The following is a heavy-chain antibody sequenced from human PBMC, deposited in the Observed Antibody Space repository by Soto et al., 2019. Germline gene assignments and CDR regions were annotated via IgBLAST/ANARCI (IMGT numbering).Heavy chain of an antibody. Sequence: QVYLVQSGAEVKKPGSSVKVSCKALRGTFTNYAFSWVRQAPGQGLEWMGGIMPFFGSGNYAQKFQGRINSTADESTSLVFLELASLRSGDTAVYYWARDRAGYYSHFVYWGQGTLVTVSS. CDR3: ARDRAGYYSHFVY. V-gene: IGHV1-69*01. J-gene: IGHJ4*02. D-gene: IGHD3-22*01. CDR2: IMPFFGSG. CDR1: RGTFTNYA.